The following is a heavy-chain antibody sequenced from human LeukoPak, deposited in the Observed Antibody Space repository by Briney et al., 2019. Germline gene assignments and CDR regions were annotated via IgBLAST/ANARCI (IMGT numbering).Heavy chain of an antibody. CDR2: ISSSSSYI. J-gene: IGHJ4*02. D-gene: IGHD3-10*01. V-gene: IGHV3-21*01. CDR1: GFTFSSYS. CDR3: ARDSGSGSWPTYYFDY. Sequence: GGSLRLSCAASGFTFSSYSMNWVRQAPGKGLEWVSSISSSSSYIYYADSAKGRFTISRDNAKNSLYLQMNSLRAEDTAVYYCARDSGSGSWPTYYFDYWGQGTLVTVSS.